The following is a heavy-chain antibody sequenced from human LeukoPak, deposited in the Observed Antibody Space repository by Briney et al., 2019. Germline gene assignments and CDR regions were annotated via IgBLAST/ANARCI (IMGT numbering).Heavy chain of an antibody. J-gene: IGHJ1*01. CDR2: ISWNSGSI. D-gene: IGHD6-19*01. V-gene: IGHV3-9*01. CDR1: GFTFDDYA. CDR3: ALPGGSGQWLAHYAEYFQH. Sequence: GGSLRLSCAASGFTFDDYAMHWVRQAPGKGLEWVSGISWNSGSIGYADSVKGRFTISRDNAKNSLYLQMNSLRAEDTALYYCALPGGSGQWLAHYAEYFQHWGQGTLVTVSS.